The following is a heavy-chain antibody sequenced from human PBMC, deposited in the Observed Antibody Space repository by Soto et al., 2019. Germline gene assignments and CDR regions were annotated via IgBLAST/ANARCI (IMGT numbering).Heavy chain of an antibody. CDR1: GYTFTSYT. Sequence: QVQLVQSGAEVKKPGASVKVSCKASGYTFTSYTISWVRQAPGQGLEWMGRIIPMFAITNYAQKFQGRVTITADKSTSTTYMELSSLRSEDTAVYYCARDRYCSGGSCPFYGMDVWGRGTTVTVSS. D-gene: IGHD2-15*01. J-gene: IGHJ6*02. CDR3: ARDRYCSGGSCPFYGMDV. V-gene: IGHV1-69*04. CDR2: IIPMFAIT.